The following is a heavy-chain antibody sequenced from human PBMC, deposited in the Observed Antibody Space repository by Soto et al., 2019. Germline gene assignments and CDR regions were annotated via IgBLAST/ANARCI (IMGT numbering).Heavy chain of an antibody. CDR2: IKLGGSEK. CDR1: GFTFSSYW. D-gene: IGHD2-8*01. CDR3: AKSPTVTNGVAD. V-gene: IGHV3-7*03. J-gene: IGHJ4*02. Sequence: GGSLRLSCAASGFTFSSYWMSWVRQAPGKGLEWVANIKLGGSEKYYVDSVKGRFTISRDNSKNSLYLQMNSLRAEDTAVYYCAKSPTVTNGVADWGRGTLVTVSS.